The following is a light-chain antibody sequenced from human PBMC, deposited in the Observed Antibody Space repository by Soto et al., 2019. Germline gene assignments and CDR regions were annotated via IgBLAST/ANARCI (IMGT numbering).Light chain of an antibody. CDR3: QQYYSAPQIT. CDR1: QNILNSPDKRNY. J-gene: IGKJ4*01. V-gene: IGKV4-1*01. CDR2: WAS. Sequence: DIVMTQSPDSLVVSLGERATINCRSSQNILNSPDKRNYLAWYQQKSGQPPKLLIYWASTRESGVPVRFSGSGSVTDFTITISSLQAEDVAVYYCQQYYSAPQITLGGGTKVEIK.